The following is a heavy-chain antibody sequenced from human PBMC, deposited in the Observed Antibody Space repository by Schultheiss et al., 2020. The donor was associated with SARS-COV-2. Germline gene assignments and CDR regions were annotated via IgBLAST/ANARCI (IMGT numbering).Heavy chain of an antibody. V-gene: IGHV4-34*01. Sequence: SETLSLTCAVYGGSFSGYYWSWIRQPPGKGLEWIGEINHSGSTNYNPSLKSRVTISVDTSKNQFSLKLSSVTAADTAVYYCARVRLARMATRPSLLSGWFDPWGQGTLVTVSS. J-gene: IGHJ5*02. CDR1: GGSFSGYY. CDR2: INHSGST. D-gene: IGHD5-24*01. CDR3: ARVRLARMATRPSLLSGWFDP.